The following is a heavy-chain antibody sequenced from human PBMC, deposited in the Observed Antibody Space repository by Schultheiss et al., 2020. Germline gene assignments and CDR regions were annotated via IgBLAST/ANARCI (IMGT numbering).Heavy chain of an antibody. CDR2: MYHSGST. CDR3: ASQRRLPGAAFDA. J-gene: IGHJ5*02. D-gene: IGHD5/OR15-5a*01. Sequence: SETLSLTCAVSGGSISNGGYSWSWIRQPPGKGLEWLGYMYHSGSTNYNPSLRSRVTISVDTSKNQFSLKLSSVTAADTAVYYCASQRRLPGAAFDAWVQGTLVTVSS. V-gene: IGHV4-30-2*01. CDR1: GGSISNGGYS.